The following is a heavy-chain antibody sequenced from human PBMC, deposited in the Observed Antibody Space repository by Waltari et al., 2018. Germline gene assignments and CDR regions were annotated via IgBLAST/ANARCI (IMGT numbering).Heavy chain of an antibody. Sequence: EVQLLESGGDLVHPWESLRLSCAASGFSIDIYTMNWIRQPPGEGLEWVSSISGSSSTTNYADSVKGRFTVSRDNSKNMVYLEMSILRPEDTALYFCAKSRRSGNTGPDCVDSWGQGTLVTVSS. V-gene: IGHV3-23*01. CDR2: ISGSSSTT. CDR1: GFSIDIYT. D-gene: IGHD2-21*02. J-gene: IGHJ4*02. CDR3: AKSRRSGNTGPDCVDS.